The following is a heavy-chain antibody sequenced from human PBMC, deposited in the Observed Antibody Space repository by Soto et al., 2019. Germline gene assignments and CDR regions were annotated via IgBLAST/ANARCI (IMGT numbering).Heavy chain of an antibody. Sequence: GQSLKISCKGSGYSFTSYWISWVRQMPGKGLEWMGRIDPSDSYTNYSPSFQGHVTISADKSISTAYLQWSSLKASDTAMYYCARRVTNYDSSGYPTKFDYWGQGTLVTGSS. D-gene: IGHD3-22*01. CDR3: ARRVTNYDSSGYPTKFDY. J-gene: IGHJ4*02. CDR1: GYSFTSYW. V-gene: IGHV5-10-1*01. CDR2: IDPSDSYT.